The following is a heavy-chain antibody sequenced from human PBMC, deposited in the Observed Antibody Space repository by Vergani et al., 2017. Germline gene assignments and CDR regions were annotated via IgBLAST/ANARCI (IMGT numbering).Heavy chain of an antibody. CDR1: GFTFSSYW. CDR2: IKQDGSEK. J-gene: IGHJ6*03. Sequence: EVQLVESGGGLVQPGGSLRLSCAASGFTFSSYWMSWVRQAPGKGLEWVANIKQDGSEKYYVDSVKGRFTISRDNAQNSLYLQMNSLRAEDTAVYYCARDLRFLEWLTPYYYYYYYMDVWGKGTTVTVSS. V-gene: IGHV3-7*01. D-gene: IGHD3-3*01. CDR3: ARDLRFLEWLTPYYYYYYYMDV.